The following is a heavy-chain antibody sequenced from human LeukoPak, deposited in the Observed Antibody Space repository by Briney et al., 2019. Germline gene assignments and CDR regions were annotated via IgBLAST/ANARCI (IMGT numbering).Heavy chain of an antibody. CDR1: GLAFSIYG. CDR2: ISGSATGGIT. CDR3: ANHRSAFEF. J-gene: IGHJ5*01. V-gene: IGHV3-23*01. Sequence: GGSLRLSCAVSGLAFSIYGMSWVRQSPGKGLEWVSAISGSATGGITNYADSVKGRFTISRDNDKNTVYLQMNNLRVEDTAVYYCANHRSAFEFWGQGTLVTVSS.